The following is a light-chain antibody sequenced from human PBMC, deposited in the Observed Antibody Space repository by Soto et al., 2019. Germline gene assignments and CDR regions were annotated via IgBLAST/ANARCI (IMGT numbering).Light chain of an antibody. CDR3: QQFNSYRIT. CDR1: QGIRSA. V-gene: IGKV1-13*02. CDR2: DAS. Sequence: AIQLTQSPSSLSASVGDRVTITCRASQGIRSALAWYQQKPGKAPKLLIYDASSLESGVPSRFSGSGSGTDFTLTISSLQPEDFATYYCQQFNSYRITFGQGTRLEIK. J-gene: IGKJ5*01.